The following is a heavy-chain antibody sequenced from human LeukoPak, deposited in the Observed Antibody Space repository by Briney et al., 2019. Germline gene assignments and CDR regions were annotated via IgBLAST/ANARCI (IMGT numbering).Heavy chain of an antibody. CDR3: XXXWGTYDPLDI. CDR1: GFTFSSCA. CDR2: VSYDGSNK. D-gene: IGHD3-16*01. J-gene: IGHJ3*02. Sequence: GGSLRLSCAASGFTFSSCAMHWVRQAPGKGLEWVAVVSYDGSNKYYADSVKGRFTISRDNSKDTLYLQMTSLRPEDTAIYYXXXXWGTYDPLDIWGQGTLVTVSS. V-gene: IGHV3-30-3*01.